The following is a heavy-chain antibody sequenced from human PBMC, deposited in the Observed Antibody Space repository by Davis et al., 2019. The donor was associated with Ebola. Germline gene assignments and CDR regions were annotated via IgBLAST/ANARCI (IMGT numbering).Heavy chain of an antibody. Sequence: GESLKISCAASGFTFSNAWMSWVRQAPGKGLEWVGRIKSKADGGTTEYAAPVKGRFTISRDDSKNTLDLQMNSLKTEDTAVYYCTSQSHNYDFWSGYRYYFDYWGQGTLVTVSS. CDR1: GFTFSNAW. CDR2: IKSKADGGTT. CDR3: TSQSHNYDFWSGYRYYFDY. D-gene: IGHD3-3*01. J-gene: IGHJ4*02. V-gene: IGHV3-15*01.